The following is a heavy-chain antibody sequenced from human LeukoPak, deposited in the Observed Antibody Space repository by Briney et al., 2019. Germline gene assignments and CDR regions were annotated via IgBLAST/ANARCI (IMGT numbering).Heavy chain of an antibody. J-gene: IGHJ6*02. V-gene: IGHV3-7*01. Sequence: PGGSLRLSCAASGFTFSSYWMSWVRQAPGKGLEWVANIKQDGSEKYYVDSVKGRFTISRDNAKNSLYLQMNSLRAEDTAVYYCARGRGPPWDYGMDVWGQGTTVTVSS. CDR2: IKQDGSEK. CDR1: GFTFSSYW. CDR3: ARGRGPPWDYGMDV.